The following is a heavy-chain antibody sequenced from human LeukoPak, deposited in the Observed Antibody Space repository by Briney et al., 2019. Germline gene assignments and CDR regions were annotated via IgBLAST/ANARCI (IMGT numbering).Heavy chain of an antibody. CDR3: ARVPYCSSTSCYAIFDY. J-gene: IGHJ4*02. V-gene: IGHV3-7*05. CDR1: GFTFSTDW. Sequence: TGGSLRLSCAASGFTFSTDWMGWVCQAPGEGLEWVANIKQDGSEKYYVDYVKGRFTISREDAQNSLSLQMNSLRAEDTALYYCARVPYCSSTSCYAIFDYWGQGTLVTVSS. CDR2: IKQDGSEK. D-gene: IGHD2-2*01.